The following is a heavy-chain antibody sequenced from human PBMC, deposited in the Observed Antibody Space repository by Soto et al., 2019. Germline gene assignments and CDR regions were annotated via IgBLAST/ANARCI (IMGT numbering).Heavy chain of an antibody. D-gene: IGHD3-22*01. CDR3: ARVQSRRITRIAPSWFDP. CDR1: GYSISGGYY. V-gene: IGHV4-38-2*01. Sequence: SETLSLTCAVSGYSISGGYYWGWIRQPPGKGLEWIGSIYHRGSTYYNPSLKSRFTISVDTSKNQFSLKLSSVTAADTAVYDCARVQSRRITRIAPSWFDPWVQGTLVTVS. CDR2: IYHRGST. J-gene: IGHJ5*02.